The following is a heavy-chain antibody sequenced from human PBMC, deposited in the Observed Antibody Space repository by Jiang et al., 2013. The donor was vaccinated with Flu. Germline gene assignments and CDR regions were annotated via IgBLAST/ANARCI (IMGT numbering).Heavy chain of an antibody. D-gene: IGHD3-22*01. CDR1: GGSVNSGNFY. J-gene: IGHJ4*02. V-gene: IGHV4-61*01. CDR2: VYSSGST. Sequence: GPGLVKPSETLSLTCTVSGGSVNSGNFYWSWIRQPPGKGLEYIGYVYSSGSTNYNPSLKSRVTISVDSSKNHFSLKLISVTAADTAIYYCVRGRYYDSSAYYIFDDWGQGNLVTVPS. CDR3: VRGRYYDSSAYYIFDD.